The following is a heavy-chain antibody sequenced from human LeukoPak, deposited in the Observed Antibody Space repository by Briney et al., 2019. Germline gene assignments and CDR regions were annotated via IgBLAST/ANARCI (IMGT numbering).Heavy chain of an antibody. J-gene: IGHJ4*02. CDR1: GGSFSGYY. CDR3: ASAGLGRYFDWLP. V-gene: IGHV4-34*01. D-gene: IGHD3-9*01. Sequence: SETLSLTCAVYGGSFSGYYWSWIRQPPGKGLEWIGEINHSGSTNYNPSLKSRVTISVDTSKNQFSLKLSSVTAADTAVYYCASAGLGRYFDWLPWGQGTLVTVSS. CDR2: INHSGST.